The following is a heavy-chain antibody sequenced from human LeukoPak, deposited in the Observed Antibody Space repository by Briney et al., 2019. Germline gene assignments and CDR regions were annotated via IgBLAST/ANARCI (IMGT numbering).Heavy chain of an antibody. J-gene: IGHJ4*02. CDR2: MYSSGST. Sequence: PSETLSLTCTVSGGSISSSSYYWGWIRQPPGKGLEWIGSMYSSGSTYYNPSLKSRVTISVDTSKNQFSLKLSSVTAADTAVYYCANYGVVLATYGSPSPFVYWGQGALVTVSS. V-gene: IGHV4-39*07. D-gene: IGHD4-17*01. CDR3: ANYGVVLATYGSPSPFVY. CDR1: GGSISSSSYY.